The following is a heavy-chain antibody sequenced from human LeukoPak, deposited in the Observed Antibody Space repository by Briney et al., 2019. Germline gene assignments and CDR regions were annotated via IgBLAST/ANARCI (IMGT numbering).Heavy chain of an antibody. V-gene: IGHV3-7*03. D-gene: IGHD3-16*01. CDR1: GFTFSSYS. CDR3: ARGGGLDV. J-gene: IGHJ6*02. CDR2: INHNGNVN. Sequence: PGGSLRLSCAASGFTFSSYSMNWVRQAPGKGLEWVASINHNGNVNYYVDPVKGRFTISRDNAKNSLYLQMSNLRAEDTAVYFCARGGGLDVWGQGATVTVSS.